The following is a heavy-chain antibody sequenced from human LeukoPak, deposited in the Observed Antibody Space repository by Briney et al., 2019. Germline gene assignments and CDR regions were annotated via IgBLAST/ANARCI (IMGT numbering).Heavy chain of an antibody. Sequence: GASVNVSYTPSLYTFPVYYVHWVRQAPGQGLEWMGWINPNSGGTNYAQKFQGRVTMTRDTSISTAYMEVSRLRSDDTAMFYFARATGSVDYYSKDVWGKGTTVTVSS. CDR3: ARATGSVDYYSKDV. D-gene: IGHD1-1*01. J-gene: IGHJ6*03. CDR2: INPNSGGT. V-gene: IGHV1-2*02. CDR1: LYTFPVYY.